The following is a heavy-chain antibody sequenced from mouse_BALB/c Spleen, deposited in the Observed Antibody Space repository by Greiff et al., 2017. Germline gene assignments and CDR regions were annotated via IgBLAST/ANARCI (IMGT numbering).Heavy chain of an antibody. J-gene: IGHJ4*01. CDR2: ILPGSGST. D-gene: IGHD2-4*01. CDR1: GYTFSSYW. V-gene: IGHV1-9*01. Sequence: VQLQESGAELMKPGASVKISCKATGYTFSSYWIEWVKQRPGHGLEWIGEILPGSGSTNYNEKFKGKATFTADTSSNTAYMQLSSLTSEDSAVYYCARGGLRLGYYYAMDYWGQGTSVTVSS. CDR3: ARGGLRLGYYYAMDY.